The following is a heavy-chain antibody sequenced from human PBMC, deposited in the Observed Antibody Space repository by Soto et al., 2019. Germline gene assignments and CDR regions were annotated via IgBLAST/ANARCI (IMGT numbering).Heavy chain of an antibody. CDR2: INDSGDI. CDR1: GGSFSGYQ. V-gene: IGHV4-34*01. J-gene: IGHJ6*03. Sequence: QVQLQQWGAGLLKPSETLSLTCAVYGGSFSGYQWSWIRQTPGKGLEWIGGINDSGDINYNPSLKSRVTILVASPKTQISLRLSFVTAADTAVYYCARGLILWFGELSRRGGYYYYMDVWGKGTTVIVSS. D-gene: IGHD3-10*01. CDR3: ARGLILWFGELSRRGGYYYYMDV.